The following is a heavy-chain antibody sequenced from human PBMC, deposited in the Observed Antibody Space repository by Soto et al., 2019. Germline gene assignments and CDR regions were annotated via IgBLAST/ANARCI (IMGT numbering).Heavy chain of an antibody. J-gene: IGHJ4*02. CDR1: GYTFTSHY. CDR3: ARDQSCGGDCRYMDY. V-gene: IGHV1-46*01. Sequence: QVQLVQSGAEVKKTGASGKVSCNAAGYTFTSHYIHWVRQAPGQGLEWMGIINTGGDSTSYAQRFQGSVTMTRDTSTSTVYMELSSLRSEDTAVYYCARDQSCGGDCRYMDYWGQGTLVTVSS. D-gene: IGHD2-21*02. CDR2: INTGGDST.